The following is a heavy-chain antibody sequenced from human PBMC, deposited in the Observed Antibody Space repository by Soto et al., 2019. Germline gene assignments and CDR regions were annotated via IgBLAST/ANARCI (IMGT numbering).Heavy chain of an antibody. V-gene: IGHV3-53*01. CDR3: YAPLNSSSWFMAV. J-gene: IGHJ6*02. CDR2: IYSGGST. D-gene: IGHD6-13*01. CDR1: GFTVSSNY. Sequence: VGSLRLSCAASGFTVSSNYMSWGRQAPGKGLEWVSVIYSGGSTYYEDSVKGRSTISRDNSKNTLYLQMNSLRAEDTAVYYCYAPLNSSSWFMAVWGQGTKETVS.